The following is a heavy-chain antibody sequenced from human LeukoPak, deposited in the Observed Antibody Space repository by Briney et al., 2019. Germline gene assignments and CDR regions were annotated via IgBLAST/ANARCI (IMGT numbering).Heavy chain of an antibody. CDR2: MNPNSGNT. V-gene: IGHV1-8*01. CDR3: ARVYSSSGYDWFDP. D-gene: IGHD6-13*01. J-gene: IGHJ5*02. Sequence: GASVKVSCKASGYTFTSYDINWVRQATGQGLEWMGWMNPNSGNTGYAQKFQGRVTMTRNTSISTAYMELSSLRSEDTAVYYCARVYSSSGYDWFDPWGQGTLVTVSS. CDR1: GYTFTSYD.